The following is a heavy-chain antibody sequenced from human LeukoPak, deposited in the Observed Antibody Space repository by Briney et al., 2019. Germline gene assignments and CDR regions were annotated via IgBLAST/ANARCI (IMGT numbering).Heavy chain of an antibody. CDR2: INPNSGGT. Sequence: ASVKVSCKASGYTFTGYYMHWVRQAPGQGLEWVGWINPNSGGTNYAQKFQGWVTMTRDTSISTAYMELSRLRSDDTAVYYCARDLVVATMGNDAFDIWGQGTMVTVSS. D-gene: IGHD5-12*01. V-gene: IGHV1-2*04. CDR3: ARDLVVATMGNDAFDI. J-gene: IGHJ3*02. CDR1: GYTFTGYY.